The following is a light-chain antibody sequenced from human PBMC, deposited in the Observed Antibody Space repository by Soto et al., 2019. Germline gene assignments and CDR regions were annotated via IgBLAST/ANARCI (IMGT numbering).Light chain of an antibody. Sequence: DIVLTQSPAPLSLSPGERATLSCGASQSVGSYLAWYQQKPGQAPRLLIYDVSNRATGIPARFSGSGSGTNFTLTISSLEPEDFAVYYCQQRSQWRGFGPGTIVDIK. V-gene: IGKV3-11*01. J-gene: IGKJ3*01. CDR3: QQRSQWRG. CDR1: QSVGSY. CDR2: DVS.